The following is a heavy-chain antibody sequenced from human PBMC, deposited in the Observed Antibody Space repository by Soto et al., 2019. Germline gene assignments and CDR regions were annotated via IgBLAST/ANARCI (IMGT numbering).Heavy chain of an antibody. CDR2: ISYDGSNK. V-gene: IGHV3-30*18. CDR3: AKDKRARPGYYYGMDV. D-gene: IGHD6-6*01. Sequence: GGSLRLSCAASGFTFSSYGMHWVHQAPGKGLEWVAVISYDGSNKYYADSVKGRFTISRDNSKNTLYLQMNSLRAEDTAVYYCAKDKRARPGYYYGMDVWGQGTTVTVSS. J-gene: IGHJ6*02. CDR1: GFTFSSYG.